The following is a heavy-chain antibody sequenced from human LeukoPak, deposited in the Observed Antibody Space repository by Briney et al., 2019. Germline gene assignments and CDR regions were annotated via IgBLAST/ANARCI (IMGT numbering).Heavy chain of an antibody. CDR1: GFTFSSYS. V-gene: IGHV3-21*01. J-gene: IGHJ3*02. CDR2: ISSSSSYI. D-gene: IGHD6-19*01. Sequence: GGSLRLSCAASGFTFSSYSMNWVRQAPGEGLEWVSSISSSSSYIYYADSVKGRFTISRDNAKNSLYLQMNSLRAEDTAVYYCARGPLAVAGAFDIWGQGTMVTVSS. CDR3: ARGPLAVAGAFDI.